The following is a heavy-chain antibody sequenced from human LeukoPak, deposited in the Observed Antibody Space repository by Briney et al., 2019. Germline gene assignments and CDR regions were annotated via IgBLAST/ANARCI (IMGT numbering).Heavy chain of an antibody. D-gene: IGHD4-17*01. CDR3: TRSYGDYVGFHYYYMDV. CDR2: INTGGSPI. V-gene: IGHV3-11*01. J-gene: IGHJ6*03. CDR1: GGSLSGYY. Sequence: LSLTCAVYGGSLSGYYWSWIRQPPGKGLEWISYINTGGSPIKYADSVKGRFTMSRDNAKNALYLQMNSLKTEDTAVYYCTRSYGDYVGFHYYYMDVWGKGTTVTISS.